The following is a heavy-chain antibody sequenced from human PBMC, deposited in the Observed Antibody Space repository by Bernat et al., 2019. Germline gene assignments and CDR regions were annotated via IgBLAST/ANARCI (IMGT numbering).Heavy chain of an antibody. Sequence: EVQLVQSGAEVKKPGEFLKISCRGSGYSFSSYWIGWVRQMPGKGLEWMGIIYPGDSDTRYSPSFQGQVTISADKSTSTAYLQWSSLKASDTAMYYCVRLHSSSWNWGGFDYWGQGTLVTVSS. CDR1: GYSFSSYW. V-gene: IGHV5-51*03. J-gene: IGHJ4*02. D-gene: IGHD6-13*01. CDR2: IYPGDSDT. CDR3: VRLHSSSWNWGGFDY.